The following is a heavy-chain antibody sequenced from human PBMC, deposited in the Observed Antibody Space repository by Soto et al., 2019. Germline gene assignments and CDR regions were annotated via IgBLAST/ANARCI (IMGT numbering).Heavy chain of an antibody. CDR3: VRGDNWNDEASDY. CDR2: IWSDGNNR. J-gene: IGHJ4*02. Sequence: QVQLVESGGGVVQPGRSLRLSGAASGFMFSNHGMHWVRRAPGNGLEWVAVIWSDGNNRYYADSVKGRFTISRDNSKNTVYLQMNSLRAEDTAVYYCVRGDNWNDEASDYWGQGTLVTVSS. CDR1: GFMFSNHG. D-gene: IGHD1-1*01. V-gene: IGHV3-33*01.